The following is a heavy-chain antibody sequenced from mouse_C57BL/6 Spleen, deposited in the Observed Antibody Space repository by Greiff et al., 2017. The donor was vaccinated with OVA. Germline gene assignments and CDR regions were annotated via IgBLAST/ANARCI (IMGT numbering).Heavy chain of an antibody. CDR2: IDPSDSYT. D-gene: IGHD3-2*02. V-gene: IGHV1-69*01. CDR1: GYTFTSYW. Sequence: QVQLQQPGAELVMPGASVKLSCKASGYTFTSYWMHWVKQRPGQGLEWIGEIDPSDSYTTSNQKFKGKSTLTVDKSSSTAYMQRSSLTSEDSAVYYCARSGAAQATGFDYWGQGTTLTVSS. CDR3: ARSGAAQATGFDY. J-gene: IGHJ2*01.